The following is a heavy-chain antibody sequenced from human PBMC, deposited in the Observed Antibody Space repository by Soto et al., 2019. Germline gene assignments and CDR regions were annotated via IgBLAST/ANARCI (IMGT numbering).Heavy chain of an antibody. CDR2: LNPNSAQT. CDR1: GYIFTNYD. J-gene: IGHJ4*02. D-gene: IGHD5-12*01. Sequence: ASVKVSCKASGYIFTNYDINWVGQAAGQGLELMGWLNPNSAQTGFAQKFQGRVSLTSDTSLSSAFMELTSLTSQDTGVYYCARFERGYSGYELPDSEYWGQGTLVTVSS. CDR3: ARFERGYSGYELPDSEY. V-gene: IGHV1-8*01.